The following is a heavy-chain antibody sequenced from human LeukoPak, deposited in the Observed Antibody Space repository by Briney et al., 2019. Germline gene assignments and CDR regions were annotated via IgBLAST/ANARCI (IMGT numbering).Heavy chain of an antibody. J-gene: IGHJ3*02. D-gene: IGHD3-10*01. CDR3: ARGSAYYGSTLHAFDI. CDR2: INPGGGST. CDR1: GYTFTSYY. Sequence: ASVKVSCKASGYTFTSYYMHWVRQAPGQGLEWMGIINPGGGSTSYAQQFQGRVTMTRDTSTSTVYMELSSLRSEDTAVYYCARGSAYYGSTLHAFDIWGQGTMVTVSS. V-gene: IGHV1-46*01.